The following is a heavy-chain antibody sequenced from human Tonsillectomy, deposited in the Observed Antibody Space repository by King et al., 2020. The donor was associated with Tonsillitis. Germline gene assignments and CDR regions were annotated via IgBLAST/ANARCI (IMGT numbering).Heavy chain of an antibody. Sequence: EVQLVESGAEVKKPGESLKLSCKGSGYSFSNYWIGWVRQMPGKGLEWMGMIYPGDPDPRYSPSFRGHVVISTDKSKNTAYLQWSSLKGSDSAIYYCARQTGATFRDLDYWGQGALVTVSS. CDR2: IYPGDPDP. CDR3: ARQTGATFRDLDY. J-gene: IGHJ4*02. D-gene: IGHD1-7*01. CDR1: GYSFSNYW. V-gene: IGHV5-51*01.